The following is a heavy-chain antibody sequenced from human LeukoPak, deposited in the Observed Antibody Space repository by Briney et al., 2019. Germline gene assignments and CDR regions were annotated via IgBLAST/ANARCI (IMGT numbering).Heavy chain of an antibody. D-gene: IGHD2-21*01. V-gene: IGHV3-7*01. CDR1: GFSFNGYY. CDR3: AKDGDGKVDPYDY. CDR2: LKPDGSEK. Sequence: PRGSLTLTCVASGFSFNGYYMAWVRLAPGKGLEWVASLKPDGSEKYYLDSVKGRFTISRDNAEQSLYLQMNSLRGEDTAVYYCAKDGDGKVDPYDYWGQGTLVTVSS. J-gene: IGHJ4*02.